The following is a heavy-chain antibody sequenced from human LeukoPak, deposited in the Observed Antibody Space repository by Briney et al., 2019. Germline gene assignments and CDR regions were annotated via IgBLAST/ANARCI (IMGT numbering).Heavy chain of an antibody. CDR1: GASISYYF. D-gene: IGHD1-26*01. CDR2: LYNGGST. Sequence: SETLSLTCTVSGASISYYFWSWIRQPPGKGLEWIGYLYNGGSTNCNPSLKSRATISVDTSMNQFSLNLRSVTAADTAVYYCARGWEPRDYYYGMDVWGQGTTVTVSS. V-gene: IGHV4-59*01. J-gene: IGHJ6*02. CDR3: ARGWEPRDYYYGMDV.